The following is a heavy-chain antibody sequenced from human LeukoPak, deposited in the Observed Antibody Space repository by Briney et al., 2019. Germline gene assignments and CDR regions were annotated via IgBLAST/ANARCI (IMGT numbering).Heavy chain of an antibody. CDR2: ISGSGGST. D-gene: IGHD1-1*01. Sequence: QPGGSLRLSCAASRFTFSSYAMSWVRQAPGKGLEWLSGISGSGGSTYHADSVKGRFTISRDNSKNTLYLQMNSLRAEDTAVYYCAKEATTGTGYCFDYWGQGTLVTVSS. CDR3: AKEATTGTGYCFDY. J-gene: IGHJ4*02. V-gene: IGHV3-23*01. CDR1: RFTFSSYA.